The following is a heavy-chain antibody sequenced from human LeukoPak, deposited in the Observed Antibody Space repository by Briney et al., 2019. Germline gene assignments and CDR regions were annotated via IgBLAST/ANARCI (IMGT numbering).Heavy chain of an antibody. D-gene: IGHD2-15*01. Sequence: NPSETLSLTCTVSGGSISSYYWNWIRQPPGKGLEWIGYIYHSGSTYYNSSLKNRVIVSVDTSKNHFSLKLSSVTAADTAVYYCARQLRYCSGGSCYQYFDYWGQGTLVTVSS. CDR2: IYHSGST. CDR1: GGSISSYY. V-gene: IGHV4-59*08. J-gene: IGHJ4*02. CDR3: ARQLRYCSGGSCYQYFDY.